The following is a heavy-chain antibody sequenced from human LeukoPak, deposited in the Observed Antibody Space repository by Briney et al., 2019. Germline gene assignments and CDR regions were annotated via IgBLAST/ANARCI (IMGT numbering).Heavy chain of an antibody. CDR3: ARGSGVLLWFGELSLNWFDP. CDR1: GYSISSGYY. V-gene: IGHV4-38-2*02. J-gene: IGHJ5*02. Sequence: SETLSLTCTVSGYSISSGYYWGWIRQPPGKGLEWIGSGCHIGSTYFNPSLRSRVTILIDIFKNQFSLKMSSVTAADTAIYYCARGSGVLLWFGELSLNWFDPWGQGTLVTVSS. CDR2: GCHIGST. D-gene: IGHD3-10*01.